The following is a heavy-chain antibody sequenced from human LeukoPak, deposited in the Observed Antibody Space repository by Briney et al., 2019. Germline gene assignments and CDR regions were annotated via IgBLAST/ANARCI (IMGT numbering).Heavy chain of an antibody. J-gene: IGHJ4*02. CDR3: AKDSSGWYQPSFDY. D-gene: IGHD6-19*01. CDR2: IKRDESEK. V-gene: IGHV3-7*03. Sequence: GGSLRLSCAASGFSFSNYWMSWVRQAPGKGLEWVANIKRDESEKSYVDSVKGRFTISRDNVKNSLYLQLNSLRAEDTALYYCAKDSSGWYQPSFDYWGQGTLVTVSS. CDR1: GFSFSNYW.